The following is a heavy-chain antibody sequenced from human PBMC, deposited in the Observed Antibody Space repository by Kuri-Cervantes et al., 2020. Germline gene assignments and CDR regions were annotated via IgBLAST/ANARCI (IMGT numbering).Heavy chain of an antibody. CDR2: IYPSDSDT. J-gene: IGHJ6*03. CDR1: GYKFSNYW. Sequence: GESLKISCKASGYKFSNYWIAWVRQMPGKGLEWMGVIYPSDSDTRYNPSFQGQVTISADKSISTAYLQWSSLKASDTAMYYCARHREDGYCSGAGCLRYCMDVWGKGTTVTVSS. CDR3: ARHREDGYCSGAGCLRYCMDV. V-gene: IGHV5-51*01. D-gene: IGHD2-15*01.